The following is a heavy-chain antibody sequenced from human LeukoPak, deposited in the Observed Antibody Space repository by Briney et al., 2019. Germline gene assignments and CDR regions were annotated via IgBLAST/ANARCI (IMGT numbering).Heavy chain of an antibody. CDR1: GFTFNNYD. CDR2: IHTAGDT. Sequence: GGSLRLSCAASGFTFNNYDMHWVRHTTGEGLEWVSSIHTAGDTHYSGSAKGRFIISRENVKNSLYLQVNSLRAEDTAVYYCARGSCGYGDCYRALNIWGQGTIVTVSS. CDR3: ARGSCGYGDCYRALNI. D-gene: IGHD2-21*02. J-gene: IGHJ3*02. V-gene: IGHV3-13*01.